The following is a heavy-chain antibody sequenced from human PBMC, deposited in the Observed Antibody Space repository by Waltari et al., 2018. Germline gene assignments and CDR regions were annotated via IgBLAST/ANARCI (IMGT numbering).Heavy chain of an antibody. V-gene: IGHV3-64*07. CDR3: ARDGRPYGGPNWFDP. Sequence: EVQLVESGGGLVQPGGSLRLSCTASGFSFSSYAMHWVRQAPGKGLEYFSAISGNGDSIYYADSVKCRFNISRDNAKNMLYLQMGSLRAEDMAVYYCARDGRPYGGPNWFDPWGQGTLVTVSS. CDR2: ISGNGDSI. D-gene: IGHD3-10*01. CDR1: GFSFSSYA. J-gene: IGHJ5*02.